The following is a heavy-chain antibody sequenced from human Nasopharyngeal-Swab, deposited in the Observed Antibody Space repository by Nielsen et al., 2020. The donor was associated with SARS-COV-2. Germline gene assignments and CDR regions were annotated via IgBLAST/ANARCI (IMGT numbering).Heavy chain of an antibody. J-gene: IGHJ5*02. CDR1: GYTFTSYA. Sequence: ASVKVSCKASGYTFTSYAMHWVRQAPGQRLEWMGWINAGNGNTKYSQKFQGRVTITRDTSASTAYMELSSLRSEDTAVYYYARCPAAVALNWFDPWGQGTLVTVSS. V-gene: IGHV1-3*01. D-gene: IGHD6-13*01. CDR3: ARCPAAVALNWFDP. CDR2: INAGNGNT.